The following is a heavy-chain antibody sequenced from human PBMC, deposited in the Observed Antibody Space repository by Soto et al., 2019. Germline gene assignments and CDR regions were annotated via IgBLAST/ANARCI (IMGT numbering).Heavy chain of an antibody. Sequence: GGALRPPLSASGFPFSSYGLNWVRQAPGKGLEWVSSISSSSSYIYYADSAKGRFTISRDNAKHSLYLQMNSLRAEDTAVYYCARDSTYCGTDCYPYGDYWGQGTLVTVSS. CDR1: GFPFSSYG. CDR2: ISSSSSYI. J-gene: IGHJ4*02. CDR3: ARDSTYCGTDCYPYGDY. V-gene: IGHV3-21*01. D-gene: IGHD2-21*02.